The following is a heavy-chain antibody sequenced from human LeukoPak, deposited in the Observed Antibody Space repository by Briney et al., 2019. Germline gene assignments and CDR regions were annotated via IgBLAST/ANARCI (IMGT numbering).Heavy chain of an antibody. CDR2: IAYGGSDK. D-gene: IGHD3-3*01. J-gene: IGHJ4*02. CDR1: GFTFINYG. V-gene: IGHV3-30*02. CDR3: AKDTVQLSRITIFGVANH. Sequence: SGGCLRLSCAASGFTFINYGMHWVRQAPGEGLEWVAFIAYGGSDKFYADSVKGRLTISRDNSKNTLYLQMNSLRPEDTAVYYCAKDTVQLSRITIFGVANHWGQGTLVTVSS.